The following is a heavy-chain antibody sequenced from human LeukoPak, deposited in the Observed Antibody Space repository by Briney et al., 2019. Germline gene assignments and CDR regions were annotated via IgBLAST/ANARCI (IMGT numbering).Heavy chain of an antibody. CDR2: TYHSGST. CDR1: GYSISSGYY. Sequence: SETLSLTCAVSGYSISSGYYWGWIRQPPGKGLEWIGSTYHSGSTYYNPSLKSRVTISVDTSKNQFSLKLSSVTAADTAVYYCARCVGFGDLNYYYGMDVWGKGTTVTVSS. V-gene: IGHV4-38-2*01. D-gene: IGHD3-10*01. CDR3: ARCVGFGDLNYYYGMDV. J-gene: IGHJ6*04.